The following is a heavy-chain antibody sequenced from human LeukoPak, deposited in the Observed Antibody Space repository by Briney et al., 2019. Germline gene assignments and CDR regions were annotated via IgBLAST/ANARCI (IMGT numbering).Heavy chain of an antibody. CDR3: ATRSQAPAN. D-gene: IGHD3-10*01. V-gene: IGHV3-7*01. CDR1: GFTFSTYW. J-gene: IGHJ4*02. Sequence: GGPLRLSCAASGFTFSTYWTTWVRQAPGKGLEWVANINEDGSEKNYVDSVKGRFTISRDNAKNSLSLQVESLRVEDTAVYYCATRSQAPANWGQGTLVTVSS. CDR2: INEDGSEK.